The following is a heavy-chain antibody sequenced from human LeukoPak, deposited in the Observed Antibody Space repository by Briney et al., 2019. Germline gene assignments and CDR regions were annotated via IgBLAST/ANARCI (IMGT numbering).Heavy chain of an antibody. V-gene: IGHV4-31*03. CDR3: ARHYYDSSGYSVGFDY. Sequence: SETLSLTCTVSGGSISSGGYYWSWIRQHPGKGLKWIGYIYYSGSTYYNPSLKSRVTISVDTSKNQFSLKLSSVTAADTAVYYCARHYYDSSGYSVGFDYWGQGTLVTVSS. D-gene: IGHD3-22*01. CDR2: IYYSGST. CDR1: GGSISSGGYY. J-gene: IGHJ4*02.